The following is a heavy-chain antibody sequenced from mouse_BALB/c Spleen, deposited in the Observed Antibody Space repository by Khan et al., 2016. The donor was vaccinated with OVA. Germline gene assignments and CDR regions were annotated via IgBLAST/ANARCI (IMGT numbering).Heavy chain of an antibody. CDR2: VNPNNGGT. CDR3: AIYHGYFDV. D-gene: IGHD1-1*01. CDR1: GYSFTGYY. V-gene: IGHV1-26*01. J-gene: IGHJ1*01. Sequence: VQLKESGPDLVKPVASVKISCKASGYSFTGYYIHWVKQSHGKSLEWIGRVNPNNGGTSSNQKFKGKAIFTVDKSSNTAYMELRSLTSEDSAVYSCAIYHGYFDVWGAGTTVTVSS.